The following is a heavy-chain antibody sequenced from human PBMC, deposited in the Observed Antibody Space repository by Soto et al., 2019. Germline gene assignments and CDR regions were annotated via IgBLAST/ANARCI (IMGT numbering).Heavy chain of an antibody. CDR1: GGTFSSYT. CDR2: IIPILGIA. Sequence: QVQLVQSGAEVKKPGSSVKVSCKASGGTFSSYTISWVRQAPGQGLEWMGRIIPILGIANYAQKIQGRVTITADKSTSTAYMELSSLRSEDTAVYYCAREEPYYDSSGYYLDFDYWGQGTLVTVSS. D-gene: IGHD3-22*01. CDR3: AREEPYYDSSGYYLDFDY. V-gene: IGHV1-69*02. J-gene: IGHJ4*02.